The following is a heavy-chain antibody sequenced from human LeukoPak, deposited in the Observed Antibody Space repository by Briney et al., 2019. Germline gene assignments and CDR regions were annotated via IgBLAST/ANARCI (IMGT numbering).Heavy chain of an antibody. V-gene: IGHV4-4*07. Sequence: SETLSLNCTVSGGSFSPDYWSWIRQPAGQGLEWIGRIYTGGSSNYNPSLKSRATMSVDTSKNQISLKLTSVTAADTAVYYCARDRFSGSFSGFDYWGQGALVTVSS. CDR1: GGSFSPDY. CDR2: IYTGGSS. J-gene: IGHJ4*02. CDR3: ARDRFSGSFSGFDY. D-gene: IGHD1-26*01.